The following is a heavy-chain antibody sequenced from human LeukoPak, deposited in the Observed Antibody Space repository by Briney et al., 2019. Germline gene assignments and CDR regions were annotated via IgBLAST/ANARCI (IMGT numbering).Heavy chain of an antibody. Sequence: SQTLSLTCAISGDSVSSNNGAWDWIRQSPSRGLEWLGRTYYRSKWYNDYAGSLISRITISPDTSKNHFSLQLYSVAPEDTAVYYCARDVGTTGWHTFDYWGQGTLVTVSS. J-gene: IGHJ4*02. CDR2: TYYRSKWYN. V-gene: IGHV6-1*01. CDR3: ARDVGTTGWHTFDY. CDR1: GDSVSSNNGA. D-gene: IGHD3-9*01.